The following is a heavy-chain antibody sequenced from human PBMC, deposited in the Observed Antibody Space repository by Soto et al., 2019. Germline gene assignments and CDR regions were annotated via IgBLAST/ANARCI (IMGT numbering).Heavy chain of an antibody. V-gene: IGHV3-20*01. CDR1: GFTFDDYG. J-gene: IGHJ6*03. D-gene: IGHD1-7*01. Sequence: GGSLRLSCAASGFTFDDYGMSWVRQAPGKGLEWVSGINWNGGSTGYADSVKGRFTISRDNAKNSLYLQMNSLRAEDTALYHCARDRAGTTFGHYYYYMDVWGKGTTVTVSS. CDR3: ARDRAGTTFGHYYYYMDV. CDR2: INWNGGST.